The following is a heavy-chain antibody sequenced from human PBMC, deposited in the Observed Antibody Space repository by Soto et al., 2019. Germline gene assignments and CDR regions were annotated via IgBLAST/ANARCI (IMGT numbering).Heavy chain of an antibody. CDR2: INYSGST. Sequence: SETLSLTCTVSVGSISSSSYYWGWIRQPPGKGLEWIGRINYSGSTYYNPSLKSRVTISVDTSKNQFSLKLSSVTAADTAVYYCARGLPQRLRVVPAPALYYWGQGTLVTVSS. CDR3: ARGLPQRLRVVPAPALYY. J-gene: IGHJ4*02. D-gene: IGHD2-2*01. CDR1: VGSISSSSYY. V-gene: IGHV4-39*01.